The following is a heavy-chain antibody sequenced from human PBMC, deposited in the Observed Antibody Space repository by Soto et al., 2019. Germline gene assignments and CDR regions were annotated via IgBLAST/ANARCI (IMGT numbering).Heavy chain of an antibody. V-gene: IGHV4-38-2*01. D-gene: IGHD1-26*01. CDR3: ARAAFRRGSHHFDF. J-gene: IGHJ4*02. CDR1: GYSISSGYY. CDR2: IYQGGDT. Sequence: PSETLSLTCGVSGYSISSGYYWRWIRQPPGKGLEWIGSIYQGGDTYYNPSLNSPVTISVDTSNNHFSLRLDSVTAADTAVYYCARAAFRRGSHHFDFWGQGILVTVSS.